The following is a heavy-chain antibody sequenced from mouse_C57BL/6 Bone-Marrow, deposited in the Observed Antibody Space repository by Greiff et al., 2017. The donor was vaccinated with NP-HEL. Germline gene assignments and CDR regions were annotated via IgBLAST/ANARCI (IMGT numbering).Heavy chain of an antibody. CDR2: LNPNYGTT. D-gene: IGHD1-1*01. Sequence: EVQLQQSGPELVKPGASVKISCKASGYSFTDYNMNWVKQSNGKSLEWIGVLNPNYGTTSYNQKFKGKATLTVDQSYSTAYMQLNSLPSEDSAVFYCAREDDSNWYFWVWGTGATVTAST. CDR1: GYSFTDYN. J-gene: IGHJ1*03. CDR3: AREDDSNWYFWV. V-gene: IGHV1-39*01.